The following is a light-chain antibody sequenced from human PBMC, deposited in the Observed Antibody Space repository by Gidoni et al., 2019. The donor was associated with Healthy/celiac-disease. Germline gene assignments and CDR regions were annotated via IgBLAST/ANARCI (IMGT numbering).Light chain of an antibody. CDR2: KIS. Sequence: DIVMTQTPLSSPVTLGQPASISCRSSQRLVHSDGNTSLSWLQQRPGQPPRLLISKISNRFSGVPERFSGSGAGTDFTLKISRVEAEDVGVYYCMQATQFPYTFGQGTKLEIK. J-gene: IGKJ2*01. CDR1: QRLVHSDGNTS. V-gene: IGKV2-24*01. CDR3: MQATQFPYT.